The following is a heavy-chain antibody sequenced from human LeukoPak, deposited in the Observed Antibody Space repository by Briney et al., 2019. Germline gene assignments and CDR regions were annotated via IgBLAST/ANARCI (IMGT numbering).Heavy chain of an antibody. CDR3: ARDHSYDSSGSPPMYYFDY. J-gene: IGHJ4*02. D-gene: IGHD3-22*01. Sequence: GAAVKVSCKASRGTFSKYAISWVRQAPGQGVEWMGRIIPILGIGKYAQKCQGRVTIIADKSSSTAYMELSSLRSEETAVYYCARDHSYDSSGSPPMYYFDYWGQGTLVTVSS. CDR1: RGTFSKYA. CDR2: IIPILGIG. V-gene: IGHV1-69*04.